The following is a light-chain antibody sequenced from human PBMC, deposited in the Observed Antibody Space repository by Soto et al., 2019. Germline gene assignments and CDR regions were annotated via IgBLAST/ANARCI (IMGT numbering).Light chain of an antibody. CDR2: GIS. V-gene: IGKV3-20*01. J-gene: IGKJ1*01. Sequence: EVVMTQSPATLSVSPGERATLSCRASQSVTSNYLAWYQQKPGQAPRLLIYGISTRATGIPDRFSGSGSGTDFTLTISRLEPEDFAVYYCQQYGSSPWTVGQGTKVDIK. CDR1: QSVTSNY. CDR3: QQYGSSPWT.